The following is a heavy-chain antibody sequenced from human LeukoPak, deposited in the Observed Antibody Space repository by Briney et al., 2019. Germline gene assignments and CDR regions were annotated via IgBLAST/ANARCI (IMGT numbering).Heavy chain of an antibody. Sequence: PGGSLRLSCAASGFTFSSYAMSWVRQAPGKGLEWVSAISGSGGSTYYADSVQGRFTISRDNSKNTLYLQMNSLRAEDTAVYYCAQDLSIAAAGTIDYWGQGTLVTVSS. V-gene: IGHV3-23*01. J-gene: IGHJ4*02. D-gene: IGHD6-13*01. CDR2: ISGSGGST. CDR1: GFTFSSYA. CDR3: AQDLSIAAAGTIDY.